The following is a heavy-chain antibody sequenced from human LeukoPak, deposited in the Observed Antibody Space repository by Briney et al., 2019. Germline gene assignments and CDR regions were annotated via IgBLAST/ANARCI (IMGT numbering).Heavy chain of an antibody. J-gene: IGHJ4*02. CDR3: ARDPTVYGMRGSYYGGFDY. D-gene: IGHD1-26*01. V-gene: IGHV4-31*03. CDR2: IYYSGST. CDR1: GGSISSGGYY. Sequence: SQTLSLTCTVSGGSISSGGYYWGWIRQHPGKGLEWIGYIYYSGSTYYNPSLKSRVTISVDTSKNQFSLKLSSVTAADTAVYYCARDPTVYGMRGSYYGGFDYWGQGTLVTVSS.